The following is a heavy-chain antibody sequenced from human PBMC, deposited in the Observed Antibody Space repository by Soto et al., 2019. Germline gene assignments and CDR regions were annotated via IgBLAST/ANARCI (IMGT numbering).Heavy chain of an antibody. CDR3: AKWPPLNP. V-gene: IGHV4-4*02. Sequence: SETLSLTCTVSGASISNTEWWHWVRQPPGKGLEWIGEVHHSGNTNYNPSLKSRVTMSVDKSKNQFSLMLRSVTAADTADYYCAKWPPLNPWGQGTLVTVSS. D-gene: IGHD2-8*01. CDR1: GASISNTEW. CDR2: VHHSGNT. J-gene: IGHJ5*02.